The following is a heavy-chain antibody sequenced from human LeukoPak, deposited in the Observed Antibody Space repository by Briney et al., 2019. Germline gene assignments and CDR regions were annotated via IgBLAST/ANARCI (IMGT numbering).Heavy chain of an antibody. CDR1: GGSISSGGYY. D-gene: IGHD4-17*01. V-gene: IGHV3-11*06. CDR2: ISSSSSYI. CDR3: ARDRSHYGDLDY. J-gene: IGHJ4*02. Sequence: LSLTCTVSGGSISSGGYYWSWIRQHPGKGLEWVSSISSSSSYIYYADSVKGRFTISRDNAKNSLYLQMNSLRAEDTAVYYCARDRSHYGDLDYWGQGTLVTVSS.